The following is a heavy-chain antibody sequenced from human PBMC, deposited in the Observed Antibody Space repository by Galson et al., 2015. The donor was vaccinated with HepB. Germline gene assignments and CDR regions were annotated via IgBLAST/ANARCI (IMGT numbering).Heavy chain of an antibody. CDR1: GFNFSNYA. Sequence: SLRLSCAASGFNFSNYAMSWVRQAPGKGLEWVSIISGSDVFTYYADSAKGRFTISRDNSKNTLYLQMNSLRADDTALYYCMGGYGDYIPPGDYWGQGTLVTVSS. V-gene: IGHV3-23*01. J-gene: IGHJ4*02. D-gene: IGHD4-17*01. CDR3: MGGYGDYIPPGDY. CDR2: ISGSDVFT.